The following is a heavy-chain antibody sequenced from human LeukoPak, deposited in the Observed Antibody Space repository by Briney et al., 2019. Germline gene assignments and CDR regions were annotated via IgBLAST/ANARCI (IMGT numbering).Heavy chain of an antibody. V-gene: IGHV4-4*07. CDR3: ARDQPRGRWFGNDAFDI. CDR2: IYTSGST. D-gene: IGHD3-10*01. Sequence: PSETLSLICTVSGGSISSYYWSWLRQPAGKGLEWIGRIYTSGSTNYNPSLKSRVTMSVDTSKNQFSLKLSSVTAADTAVYYCARDQPRGRWFGNDAFDIWGQGTMVTVSS. CDR1: GGSISSYY. J-gene: IGHJ3*02.